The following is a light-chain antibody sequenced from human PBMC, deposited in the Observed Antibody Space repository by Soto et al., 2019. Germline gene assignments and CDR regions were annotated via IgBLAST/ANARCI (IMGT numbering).Light chain of an antibody. CDR2: EVS. V-gene: IGLV2-14*01. CDR3: NSYTSSSTLL. CDR1: SSDVGGYKY. J-gene: IGLJ3*02. Sequence: QSALTQPASVSGSPGQSITISCNGTSSDVGGYKYVSWYQHHPGKAPKLILYEVSNRPSGVSNRFSGSKSGNKASLTISRLQAEDEADYYCNSYTSSSTLLFGGGTKVTVL.